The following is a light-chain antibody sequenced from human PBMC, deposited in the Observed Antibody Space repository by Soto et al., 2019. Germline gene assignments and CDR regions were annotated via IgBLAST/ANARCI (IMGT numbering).Light chain of an antibody. CDR2: GAS. CDR3: QQYSNWHPIT. CDR1: QSVSNK. Sequence: EIVLTQSPSTLALSAGERATLSCRASQSVSNKLAWYQQKLGQPPRLLIYGASTTASGIPARFSGSGSGTEFTLTISSLQSEDFAVYYCQQYSNWHPITFGQGTRLEIK. V-gene: IGKV3-15*01. J-gene: IGKJ5*01.